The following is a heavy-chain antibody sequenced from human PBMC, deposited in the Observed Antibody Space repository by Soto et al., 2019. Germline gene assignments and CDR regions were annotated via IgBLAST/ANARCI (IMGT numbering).Heavy chain of an antibody. CDR3: ARDFGDIVATDWSYFDY. Sequence: PGVSLRLSCAASGFTFSDYYMNWIRQAPGKGLEWVSYISSSGSTIYYADSVKGRFTISRDNAKNSLYLQMNSLRAEDTAVYYCARDFGDIVATDWSYFDYWGQGTLVTVSS. J-gene: IGHJ4*02. D-gene: IGHD5-12*01. CDR1: GFTFSDYY. V-gene: IGHV3-11*01. CDR2: ISSSGSTI.